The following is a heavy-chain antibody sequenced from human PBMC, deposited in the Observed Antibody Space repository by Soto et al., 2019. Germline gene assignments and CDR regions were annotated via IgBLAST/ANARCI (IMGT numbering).Heavy chain of an antibody. CDR3: ARGGYNWNDVEYFDY. V-gene: IGHV1-69*02. CDR1: GGTFSSYT. Sequence: QVQLVQSGAEVKKPGSSVKVSCKASGGTFSSYTISWVRQAPGQGLEWMGRIIPILGIANYAQKFQGRVTITADKSTSTAYMELSSLRSEDTAVYYCARGGYNWNDVEYFDYWCQGTLVTVSS. D-gene: IGHD1-20*01. J-gene: IGHJ4*02. CDR2: IIPILGIA.